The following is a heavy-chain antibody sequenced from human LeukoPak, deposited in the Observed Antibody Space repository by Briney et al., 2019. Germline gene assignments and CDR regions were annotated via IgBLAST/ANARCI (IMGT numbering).Heavy chain of an antibody. CDR1: GDSISSHY. D-gene: IGHD5-24*01. CDR2: IYYSGGT. J-gene: IGHJ3*02. Sequence: SETLSLTCTVSGDSISSHYWSWLRQPPGKGLEWIGYIYYSGGTDYNPSLKSRVTISVDTSKNQFSLKLRSVTAADTAVYYCARHVTISGPYDASDIWGQGTMVTVSP. V-gene: IGHV4-59*08. CDR3: ARHVTISGPYDASDI.